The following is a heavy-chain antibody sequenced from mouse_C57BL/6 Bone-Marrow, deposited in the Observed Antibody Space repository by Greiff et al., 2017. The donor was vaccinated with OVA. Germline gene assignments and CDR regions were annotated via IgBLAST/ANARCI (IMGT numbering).Heavy chain of an antibody. CDR3: AREVVPYFDV. V-gene: IGHV1-26*01. J-gene: IGHJ1*03. Sequence: VQLQQSGPELVKPGASVKISCKASGYTFTDYYMNWVKQSHGKSLEWIGDINPNNGGTSYNQKFKGKATLTVDKSSSTAYMELRSLTSEDSAVYYCAREVVPYFDVWGTGTTVTVSS. CDR1: GYTFTDYY. CDR2: INPNNGGT. D-gene: IGHD1-1*01.